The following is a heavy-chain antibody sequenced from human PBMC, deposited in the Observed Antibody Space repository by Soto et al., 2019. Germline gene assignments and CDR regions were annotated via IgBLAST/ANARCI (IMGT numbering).Heavy chain of an antibody. V-gene: IGHV4-4*07. CDR2: VYGTGTT. CDR1: GTSVRHFD. D-gene: IGHD3-3*01. CDR3: VIDRADFSSTYYHYFSV. Sequence: PSETLSLTCTVSGTSVRHFDWSWIRQSAGKGLEWVGRVYGTGTTNFNPSLKSRLTMSMDMSKNQVSLNMTSVTAADTAVYYCVIDRADFSSTYYHYFSVWGRGTLVTVSS. J-gene: IGHJ1*01.